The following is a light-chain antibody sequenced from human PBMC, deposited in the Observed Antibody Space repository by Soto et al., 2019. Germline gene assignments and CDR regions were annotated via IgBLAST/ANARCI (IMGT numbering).Light chain of an antibody. CDR1: QSVSSSY. J-gene: IGKJ1*01. CDR2: RTS. Sequence: EIVFTHSPGTLSLSPGERATLSCMASQSVSSSYLAWYQQKPGQAPRLLIYRTSNRATGIPDRFSGSGSGADFTLTISRLEPEDFAVYWCQQYDSSTRPFGQGTKVDIK. CDR3: QQYDSSTRP. V-gene: IGKV3-20*01.